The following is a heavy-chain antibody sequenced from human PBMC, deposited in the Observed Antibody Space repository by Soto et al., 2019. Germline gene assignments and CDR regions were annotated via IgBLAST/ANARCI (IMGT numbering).Heavy chain of an antibody. Sequence: QVQLQQWGAGLLKPSETLSLTCAVSGGSFSGYYWSWIRQPPGKGLEWNGEMNDSGSTKYNASLEGRLAISLDPSRGQLPPTPTPVPAPNTTVYNTASPRRNYTYWGQGPLAAVPS. CDR2: MNDSGST. D-gene: IGHD1-7*01. CDR3: ASPRRNYTY. J-gene: IGHJ4*02. CDR1: GGSFSGYY. V-gene: IGHV4-34*01.